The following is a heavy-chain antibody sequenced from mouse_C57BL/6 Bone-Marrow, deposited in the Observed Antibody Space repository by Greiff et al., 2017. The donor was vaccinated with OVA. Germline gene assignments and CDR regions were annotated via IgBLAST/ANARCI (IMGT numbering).Heavy chain of an antibody. CDR1: GYTFTDYN. CDR2: INPNNGGT. V-gene: IGHV1-18*01. Sequence: EVKLMESGPELVKPGASVKIPCKASGYTFTDYNMDWVKQSHGKSLEWIGDINPNNGGTIYNQKFKGKATLTVDKSSSTAYMELRSLTSEDSAVYYGARSSRMVTTPFDYWGQGTTLTVSS. CDR3: ARSSRMVTTPFDY. D-gene: IGHD2-2*01. J-gene: IGHJ2*01.